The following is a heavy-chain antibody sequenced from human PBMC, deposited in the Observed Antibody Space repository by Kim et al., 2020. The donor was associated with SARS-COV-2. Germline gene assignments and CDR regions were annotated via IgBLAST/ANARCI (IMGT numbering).Heavy chain of an antibody. Sequence: GGSLRLSCAASAASGFTFSNAWMSWVRQAPGKGLDWVGRIISIVGGGTTDYAAPVKGRFTISRDDSKNTVYLQMTSLKTEDTGVYYCLSHATENAFHFWG. V-gene: IGHV3-15*01. CDR1: GFTFSNAW. CDR2: IISIVGGGTT. J-gene: IGHJ3*01. CDR3: LSHATENAFHF. D-gene: IGHD2-21*02.